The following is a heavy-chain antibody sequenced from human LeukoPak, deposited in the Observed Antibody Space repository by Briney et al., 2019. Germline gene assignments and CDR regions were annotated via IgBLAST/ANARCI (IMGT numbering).Heavy chain of an antibody. V-gene: IGHV4-30-2*05. CDR3: ARDREAAGGDWFDP. Sequence: SQTLSLTCAVSGGSISSGGYSWSWIRQPPGKGLEWIGYIYHSGSTYYNPSLKSRVTISVDTSKNQFSLKLSSVTAADTAVYYCARDREAAGGDWFDPWGQGTLVTVSS. CDR1: GGSISSGGYS. J-gene: IGHJ5*02. D-gene: IGHD6-13*01. CDR2: IYHSGST.